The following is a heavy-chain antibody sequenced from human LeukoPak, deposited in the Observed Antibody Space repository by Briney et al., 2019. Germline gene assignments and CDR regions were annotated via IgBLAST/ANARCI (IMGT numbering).Heavy chain of an antibody. CDR2: IYYSGST. V-gene: IGHV4-59*08. J-gene: IGHJ6*03. CDR3: AVGATHYYMDV. Sequence: PSETLSLTCTVSGGSIRGYYWSWVRQPPGKGLEWIAYIYYSGSTNYNPSLKSRVTISLDTSKNQFSLRLSSVTAADTAVYYCAVGATHYYMDVWGKGTTVTVSS. CDR1: GGSIRGYY. D-gene: IGHD3-16*01.